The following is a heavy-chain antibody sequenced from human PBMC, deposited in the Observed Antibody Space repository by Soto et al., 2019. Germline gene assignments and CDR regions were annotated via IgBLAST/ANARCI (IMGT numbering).Heavy chain of an antibody. Sequence: QVQLVQSGAEVKKPRSSVKVSCKASGGTFSSYTISWVRQAPGQGPEWMGRIIPILGIANYAQKFQGRVTITADKSTSTAYMELSSLRSEDTAVYYCAAIAAAILSGDKNWFDLWGQGTLVTVSS. D-gene: IGHD6-13*01. V-gene: IGHV1-69*02. J-gene: IGHJ5*02. CDR3: AAIAAAILSGDKNWFDL. CDR1: GGTFSSYT. CDR2: IIPILGIA.